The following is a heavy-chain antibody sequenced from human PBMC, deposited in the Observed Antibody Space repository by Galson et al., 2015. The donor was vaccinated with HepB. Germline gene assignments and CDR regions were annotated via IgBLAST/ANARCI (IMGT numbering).Heavy chain of an antibody. Sequence: SLRLSCAASGFTFSIYGMHWVRQAPGKGLEWVAFIWYDGSNVYYTDSVKGRFIISRDNSKNTLYLQMNSLRAEDTAAYYCARGSGDIYGYPFDYWGQGTLVAVSS. V-gene: IGHV3-33*01. CDR2: IWYDGSNV. CDR1: GFTFSIYG. D-gene: IGHD5-18*01. J-gene: IGHJ4*02. CDR3: ARGSGDIYGYPFDY.